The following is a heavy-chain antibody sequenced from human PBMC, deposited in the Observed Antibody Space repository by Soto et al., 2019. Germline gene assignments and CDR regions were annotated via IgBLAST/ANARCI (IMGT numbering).Heavy chain of an antibody. Sequence: ASVKVSCKASGYTFTSYYMHWVRQAPGQGLEWMGRVNPIGGRASYAQKFQGRVTITADESTSTAYMELRSLTSDDTAMYYCARDTESNRYNDWGQGTLVTVSS. CDR3: ARDTESNRYND. CDR1: GYTFTSYY. CDR2: VNPIGGRA. D-gene: IGHD1-20*01. J-gene: IGHJ1*01. V-gene: IGHV1-46*01.